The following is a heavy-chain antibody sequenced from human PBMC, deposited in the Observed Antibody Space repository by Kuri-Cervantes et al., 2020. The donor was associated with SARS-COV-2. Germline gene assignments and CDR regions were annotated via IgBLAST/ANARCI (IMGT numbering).Heavy chain of an antibody. J-gene: IGHJ4*02. CDR3: ARDPNYYDSSGYYYFDY. CDR1: GFTFSDYY. CDR2: IYYSGST. V-gene: IGHV4-59*01. Sequence: GSLRLSCAASGFTFSDYYMSWIRQPAGKGLEWIGYIYYSGSTNYNPSLKSRVTISVDTSKNQFSLKLSSVTAADTAVYYCARDPNYYDSSGYYYFDYWGQGTLVTVSS. D-gene: IGHD3-22*01.